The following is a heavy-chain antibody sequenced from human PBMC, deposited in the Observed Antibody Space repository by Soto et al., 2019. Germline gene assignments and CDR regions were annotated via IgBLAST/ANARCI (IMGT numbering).Heavy chain of an antibody. Sequence: LRLSCAASGFTFSSYAMSWVRQAPGKGLEWVSAISGSGGSTYYADSVKGRFTISRDNSKNTLYLQMNSLRAEDTAVYYCAKDFNTWIQLWREYYYYYYGMDVWGQGTTITVSS. CDR3: AKDFNTWIQLWREYYYYYYGMDV. D-gene: IGHD5-18*01. J-gene: IGHJ6*02. V-gene: IGHV3-23*01. CDR2: ISGSGGST. CDR1: GFTFSSYA.